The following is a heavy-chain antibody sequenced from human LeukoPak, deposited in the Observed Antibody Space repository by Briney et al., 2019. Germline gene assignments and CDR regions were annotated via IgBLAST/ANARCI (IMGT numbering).Heavy chain of an antibody. Sequence: SETLSLTCAVYGGSFSRYYWSWIRQPPGKGLEWIGEINHSGSTNYNPSLKSRVTISVDTSKNQFSLKLSSVTAADMAVYYCARVDWTTDYWGQGTQVTVSS. CDR1: GGSFSRYY. CDR2: INHSGST. V-gene: IGHV4-34*01. J-gene: IGHJ4*02. D-gene: IGHD3-9*01. CDR3: ARVDWTTDY.